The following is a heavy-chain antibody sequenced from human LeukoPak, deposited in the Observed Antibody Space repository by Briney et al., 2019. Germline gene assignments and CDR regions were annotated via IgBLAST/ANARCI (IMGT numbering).Heavy chain of an antibody. CDR3: ARDSTGGYHFDY. J-gene: IGHJ4*02. Sequence: SVKVSCKSSGGTFSSYAISWVRQAPGQGLEWMGGIIPSFCTANYAQKFQGRVTITTDESTRTAYMELSSLRSEDTAVYDCARDSTGGYHFDYWGQGTMVTVSS. CDR2: IIPSFCTA. D-gene: IGHD3-22*01. V-gene: IGHV1-69*05. CDR1: GGTFSSYA.